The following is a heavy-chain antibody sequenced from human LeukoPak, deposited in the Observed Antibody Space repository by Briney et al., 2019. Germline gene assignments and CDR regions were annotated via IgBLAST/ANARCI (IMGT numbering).Heavy chain of an antibody. CDR3: ARDPGDLIAVAGLDY. CDR2: ISSSGSTI. V-gene: IGHV3-48*04. J-gene: IGHJ4*02. D-gene: IGHD6-19*01. Sequence: GGSLRLSCAASGFTFSSYGMHWVRQAPGKGLEWVSYISSSGSTIYYADSVKGRFTISRDNAKNSLYLQMNSLRAEDTAVYYCARDPGDLIAVAGLDYWGQGTLVTVSS. CDR1: GFTFSSYG.